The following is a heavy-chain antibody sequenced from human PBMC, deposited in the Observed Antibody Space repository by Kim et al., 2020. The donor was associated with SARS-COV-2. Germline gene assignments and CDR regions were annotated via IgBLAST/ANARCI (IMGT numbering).Heavy chain of an antibody. Sequence: GTTSYADSVQSLFTISRDNSKHMFFLQMNSLGAEDTAMYYCATALYGGHSDWGQGSLVTVSS. D-gene: IGHD4-17*01. J-gene: IGHJ4*02. CDR3: ATALYGGHSD. CDR2: GTT. V-gene: IGHV3-23*01.